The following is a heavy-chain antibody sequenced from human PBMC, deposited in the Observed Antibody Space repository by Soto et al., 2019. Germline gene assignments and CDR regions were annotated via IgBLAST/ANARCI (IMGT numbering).Heavy chain of an antibody. CDR1: GFTFSAYS. CDR2: IAGGGVPT. Sequence: EVQLVESGGGLVRSGESLRLSCVASGFTFSAYSMNWVRQTPGGGLEWIAHIAGGGVPTYYAASVKGRFTISRDKGKNSLYLQMNTLKGEDSGIYYCTSASSYAFDYWGQGALVTVSS. J-gene: IGHJ4*02. V-gene: IGHV3-48*01. D-gene: IGHD2-2*01. CDR3: TSASSYAFDY.